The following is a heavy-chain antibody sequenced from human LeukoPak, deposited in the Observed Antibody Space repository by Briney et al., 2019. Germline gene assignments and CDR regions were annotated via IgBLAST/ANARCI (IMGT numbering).Heavy chain of an antibody. V-gene: IGHV4-59*12. CDR1: GGSISDYY. J-gene: IGHJ4*02. Sequence: SETLSLTCTVSGGSISDYYWSWIRQPPGKGLEWIGFIFYSGTTTYSPSLRSRVTMSVDTSKHQFSLELSSVTAADTAVYYCARDSSGSPVRWDYWGQGTLVTVSS. CDR2: IFYSGTT. D-gene: IGHD3-22*01. CDR3: ARDSSGSPVRWDY.